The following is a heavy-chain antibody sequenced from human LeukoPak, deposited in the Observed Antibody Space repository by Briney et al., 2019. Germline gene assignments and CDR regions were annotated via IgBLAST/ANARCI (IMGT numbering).Heavy chain of an antibody. CDR3: ARGHRYCSGGSCYANWFDP. D-gene: IGHD2-15*01. Sequence: PSETLSLTCTVSGGSISSGGYYWSWLRQHPGKGLEWIGYIYYSGSTYYNPSLKSRVTISVDTSKNQFSLKLSSVTAADTAVYYCARGHRYCSGGSCYANWFDPWGQGTLVTVSS. J-gene: IGHJ5*02. V-gene: IGHV4-31*03. CDR1: GGSISSGGYY. CDR2: IYYSGST.